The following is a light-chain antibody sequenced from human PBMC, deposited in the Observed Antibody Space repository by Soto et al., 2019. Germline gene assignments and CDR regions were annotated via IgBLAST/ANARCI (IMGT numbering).Light chain of an antibody. V-gene: IGKV3-20*01. J-gene: IGKJ2*01. CDR3: QQYGSSPYT. CDR1: QSVTKNF. CDR2: GAS. Sequence: ENVLTQSPGTLSLSPGEGATLSCRASQSVTKNFLAWYQQKPGQAPRRLIYGASSRPGGIPDRFSGSGSGADFTLTIPRLEPEDFAVYYCQQYGSSPYTFGQGTKVEIK.